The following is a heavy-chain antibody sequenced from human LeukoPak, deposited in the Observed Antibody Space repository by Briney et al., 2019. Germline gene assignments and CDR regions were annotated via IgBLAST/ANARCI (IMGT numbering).Heavy chain of an antibody. CDR3: AELGITMIGGV. Sequence: GGSLRLSCAASGFTFSRYSMSWVRQAPGKGPEWVSSISISSNYIYYTDSVKGRCTISRDNGKNSLYLQMNSLRAEDTAVYYCAELGITMIGGVWGKGTTVTISS. V-gene: IGHV3-21*01. J-gene: IGHJ6*04. D-gene: IGHD3-10*02. CDR1: GFTFSRYS. CDR2: ISISSNYI.